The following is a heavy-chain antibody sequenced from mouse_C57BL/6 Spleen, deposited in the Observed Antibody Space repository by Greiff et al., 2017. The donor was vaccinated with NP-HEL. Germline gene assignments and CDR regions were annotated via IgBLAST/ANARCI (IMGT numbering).Heavy chain of an antibody. Sequence: VQLKESGAELVKPGASVKISCKASGYAFSSYWMNWVKQRPGKGLEWIGQIYPGDGDTNYNGKFKGKATLTADKSSSTAYMQLSSLTSEDSAVYFCARPVVGPYAMDYWGQGTSVTVSS. CDR3: ARPVVGPYAMDY. CDR1: GYAFSSYW. V-gene: IGHV1-80*01. J-gene: IGHJ4*01. D-gene: IGHD1-1*01. CDR2: IYPGDGDT.